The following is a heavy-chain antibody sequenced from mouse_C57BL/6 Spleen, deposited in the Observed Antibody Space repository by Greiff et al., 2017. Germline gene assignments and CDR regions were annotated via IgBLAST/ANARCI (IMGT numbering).Heavy chain of an antibody. J-gene: IGHJ2*01. CDR1: GYTFTSYW. CDR2: IDPSDSET. V-gene: IGHV1-52*01. Sequence: QVHVKQPGAELVRPGSSVKLSCKASGYTFTSYWMHWVKQRPIQGLEWIGNIDPSDSETHYNQKFKDKATLTVDKSSSTAYMQLSSLTSEDSAVYYCASDYGSSYKGFDYWGQGTTLTVSS. CDR3: ASDYGSSYKGFDY. D-gene: IGHD1-1*01.